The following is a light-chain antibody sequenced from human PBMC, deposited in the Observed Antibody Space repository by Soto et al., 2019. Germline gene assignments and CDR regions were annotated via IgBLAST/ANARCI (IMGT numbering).Light chain of an antibody. CDR1: NIGSKS. Sequence: SYELTQPPSVSVAPGQTATITCGGNNIGSKSVHWYQQKPGQAPVLVVYDNSDRPSGIPERFSGSNSGNTATLTISRVEAGDEADYYCQVWDSSSDHRAVFGTGTKLTVL. V-gene: IGLV3-21*02. J-gene: IGLJ1*01. CDR2: DNS. CDR3: QVWDSSSDHRAV.